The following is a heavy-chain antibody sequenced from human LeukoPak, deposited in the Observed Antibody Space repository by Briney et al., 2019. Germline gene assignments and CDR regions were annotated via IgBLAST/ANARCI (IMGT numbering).Heavy chain of an antibody. V-gene: IGHV1-8*01. D-gene: IGHD6-19*01. CDR3: ARADFSIAVAGYYYYGMDV. Sequence: IXXVXQATGQGLEWMGWMNPNSVNTGYPQKFQGRVTMTTNTSISTAYMQLSSLRSEDTAVYYCARADFSIAVAGYYYYGMDVLGQGTTVTVSS. CDR2: MNPNSVNT. J-gene: IGHJ6*02.